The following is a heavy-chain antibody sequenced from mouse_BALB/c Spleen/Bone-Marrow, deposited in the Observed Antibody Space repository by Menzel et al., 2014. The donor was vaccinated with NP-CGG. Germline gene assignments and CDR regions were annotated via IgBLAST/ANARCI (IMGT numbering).Heavy chain of an antibody. CDR1: GYSFTGYY. CDR3: ANYDGGFAY. CDR2: INPYNGAT. Sequence: VQLKESGPELVKPGASVKISCEASGYSFTGYYMHWVKQSHVKSLEWIGRINPYNGATSYNQNFKDKASLTVDESSSTAYMELHSLTSEDSAVYYCANYDGGFAYWGQGTLVTVSA. J-gene: IGHJ3*01. D-gene: IGHD2-4*01. V-gene: IGHV1-31*01.